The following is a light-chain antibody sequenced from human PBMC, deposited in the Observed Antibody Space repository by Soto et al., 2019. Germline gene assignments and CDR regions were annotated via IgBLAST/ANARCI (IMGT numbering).Light chain of an antibody. J-gene: IGKJ3*01. CDR1: QSISSY. CDR3: QQPSAWSFT. Sequence: EIVLTQSPAPLSLSPGERATLSCRASQSISSYLAWYQQKPDQASRLLIYDASIRATGIPARFSGSGSGTDFTLTISGQEPADFAVYYCQQPSAWSFTFGPGTKVDIK. V-gene: IGKV3-11*01. CDR2: DAS.